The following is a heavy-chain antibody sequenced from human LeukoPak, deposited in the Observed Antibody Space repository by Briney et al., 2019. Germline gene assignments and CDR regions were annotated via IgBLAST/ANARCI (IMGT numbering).Heavy chain of an antibody. CDR3: AKGPHYYDSSGYIVFAGGVGDAFDI. D-gene: IGHD3-22*01. Sequence: PGGSLRLSCAAAGFTFSSYGMHWVRQAPGKGLEWVAFIRYDGSNKYYADSVKGRFTISRDNSKNTLYLQMNSLRAEDTAVYYCAKGPHYYDSSGYIVFAGGVGDAFDIWGQGTMVTVSS. CDR1: GFTFSSYG. V-gene: IGHV3-30*02. J-gene: IGHJ3*02. CDR2: IRYDGSNK.